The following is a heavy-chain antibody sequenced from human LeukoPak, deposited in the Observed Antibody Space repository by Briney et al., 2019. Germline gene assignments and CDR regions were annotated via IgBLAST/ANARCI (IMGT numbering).Heavy chain of an antibody. J-gene: IGHJ4*02. V-gene: IGHV3-23*01. Sequence: GGSLRLSCAASGFTFSSYAMSWVRQAPGKGLEWVSAISGSGGSTYYADSVKGRFTISRDNSKNTLYLQMNSLRAVDTAVYYCAKDGSSQGFGQWGQGTLVTVSS. D-gene: IGHD3-10*01. CDR3: AKDGSSQGFGQ. CDR1: GFTFSSYA. CDR2: ISGSGGST.